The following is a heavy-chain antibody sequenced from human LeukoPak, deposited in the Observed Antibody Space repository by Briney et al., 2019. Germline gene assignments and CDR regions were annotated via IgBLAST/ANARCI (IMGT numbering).Heavy chain of an antibody. CDR1: GFTTNY. D-gene: IGHD3-3*01. V-gene: IGHV3-66*02. CDR2: IYSGDTT. CDR3: ARDLWDATGY. J-gene: IGHJ4*02. Sequence: PGGSLRLSCAVSGFTTNYMSWVRQAPGKGLEWVSVIYSGDTTYYADPVRGRFTISRDISENTLYLQMNSLRPEDTAVYHCARDLWDATGYWGQGTLVTVSS.